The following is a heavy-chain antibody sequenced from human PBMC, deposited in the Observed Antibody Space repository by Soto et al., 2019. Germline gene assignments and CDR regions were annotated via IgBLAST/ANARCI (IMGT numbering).Heavy chain of an antibody. Sequence: EEQLLESGGGLIQPGGSLRLSCAASGFAFYNYAMAWVRKAPGKGLEWVSGISDSGISIYYTDSVKGRFTISRDNCQNTLFLQMDSLRGEDTVLYYCATDARRTGLLGQWVGWGQGTLVTVSS. CDR2: ISDSGISI. J-gene: IGHJ4*02. D-gene: IGHD1-26*01. CDR3: ATDARRTGLLGQWVG. V-gene: IGHV3-23*01. CDR1: GFAFYNYA.